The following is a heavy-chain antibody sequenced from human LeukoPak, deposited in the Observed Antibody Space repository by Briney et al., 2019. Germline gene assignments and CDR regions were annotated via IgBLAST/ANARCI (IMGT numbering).Heavy chain of an antibody. CDR2: IKPDGTEK. Sequence: PGGSLRLSCAASGFIFDNYAMSWARQAPGKGLEWVANIKPDGTEKYYVDSLKGRFTISRDNTKNSLYLQMSSLRVEDTAVYYCARGGNASWDYWGQGALVTVSS. CDR1: GFIFDNYA. J-gene: IGHJ4*02. V-gene: IGHV3-7*01. CDR3: ARGGNASWDY.